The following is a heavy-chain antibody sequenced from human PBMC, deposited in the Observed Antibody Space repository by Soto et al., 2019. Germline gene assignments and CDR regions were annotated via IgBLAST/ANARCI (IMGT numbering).Heavy chain of an antibody. CDR3: ARPGSNEYSFYGMDV. J-gene: IGHJ6*02. CDR1: GGTFSSYA. CDR2: IIRIFGTP. Sequence: QVQLVQSGAEVKKPGSSVKVSCKASGGTFSSYAINWVRQAPGQGLEWMGGIIRIFGTPDYAQRFQGRVTITADESTSTAYRELSSLRSADTAVYYCARPGSNEYSFYGMDVWGQGTTVTVSS. D-gene: IGHD3-10*01. V-gene: IGHV1-69*12.